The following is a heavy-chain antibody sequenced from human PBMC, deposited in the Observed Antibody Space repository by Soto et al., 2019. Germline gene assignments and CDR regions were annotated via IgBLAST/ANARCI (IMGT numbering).Heavy chain of an antibody. CDR3: ARGRGRITMVRGVIRPQGNNFDY. Sequence: KTAETLSLTCAVYGGSFSGYYWIFVGHAPFKWLEWIGEINHSGSTNYNPSLKSRVTISVDTSKNQFSLKLSSVTAADTAVYYCARGRGRITMVRGVIRPQGNNFDYWGQGTLVTVSS. CDR1: GGSFSGYY. D-gene: IGHD3-10*01. CDR2: INHSGST. V-gene: IGHV4-34*01. J-gene: IGHJ4*02.